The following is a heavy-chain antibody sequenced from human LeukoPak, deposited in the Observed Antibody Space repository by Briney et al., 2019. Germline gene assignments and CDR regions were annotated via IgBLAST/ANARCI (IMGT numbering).Heavy chain of an antibody. J-gene: IGHJ5*02. CDR3: VRGGPSTWS. CDR1: GLTFKLYW. D-gene: IGHD2-15*01. Sequence: LSGGSLRLSCAASGLTFKLYWMHWVRQVPGKRPVWVSRINDDGSDTIYADSVRGRFTISRDDAKNTVYLQMNNLRAEDTAVYYCVRGGPSTWSWGQGTLVTVSS. V-gene: IGHV3-74*01. CDR2: INDDGSDT.